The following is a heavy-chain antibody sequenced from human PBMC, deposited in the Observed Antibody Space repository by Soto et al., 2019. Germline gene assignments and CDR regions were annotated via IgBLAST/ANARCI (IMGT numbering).Heavy chain of an antibody. CDR1: GFTFSSYD. Sequence: GGSLRLSCAASGFTFSSYDMHWVRQATGKGLEWVSAIGTAGDTYYPGSVKGRFTISRENAKNSLYLQMNSLRAEDTAVYYCARGLPQGYYYGMDVWGQGTTVTVS. D-gene: IGHD2-15*01. CDR3: ARGLPQGYYYGMDV. V-gene: IGHV3-13*01. CDR2: IGTAGDT. J-gene: IGHJ6*02.